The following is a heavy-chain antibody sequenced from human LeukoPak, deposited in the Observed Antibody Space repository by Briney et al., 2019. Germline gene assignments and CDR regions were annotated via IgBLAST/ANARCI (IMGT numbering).Heavy chain of an antibody. CDR3: ARVRATPSPAYFDY. Sequence: SETLSLTCTVSGGSISSGSYYWSWIRQPAGKGLEWIGRIYTSGSTNYNPSLKSRVTISVDTSKNQFSLKLSSVTAADTAVYYCARVRATPSPAYFDYWGQGTLVTVS. CDR2: IYTSGST. D-gene: IGHD5-12*01. CDR1: GGSISSGSYY. J-gene: IGHJ4*02. V-gene: IGHV4-61*02.